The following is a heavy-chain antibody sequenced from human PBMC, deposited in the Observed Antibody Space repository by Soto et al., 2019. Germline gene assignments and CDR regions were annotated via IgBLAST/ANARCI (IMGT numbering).Heavy chain of an antibody. CDR2: INPNSGAT. Sequence: QVQLVQSGAEVKKPGASVKVSCQASGYTFTSYYIYWVRQATGQGLELMGSINPNSGATYFAQKLHCWVTMSRHTSHSSAYMELARMRSDDTAVSYCARAGQKWYFDLWGRGPLFTVSS. CDR3: ARAGQKWYFDL. CDR1: GYTFTSYY. V-gene: IGHV1-2*04. J-gene: IGHJ2*01.